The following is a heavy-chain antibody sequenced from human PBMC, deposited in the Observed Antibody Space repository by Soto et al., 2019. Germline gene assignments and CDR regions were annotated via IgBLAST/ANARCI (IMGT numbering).Heavy chain of an antibody. D-gene: IGHD6-19*01. J-gene: IGHJ4*02. Sequence: QVQLQESGPGLVKPSGTLSLICTVSGAPLSSGPWWSWVRQAPGKGLEWIGEVYHTGITNYSPSLTSRLTLSVERSKNQFSLKLTSVTAADTAVYYCARNHQTGWYVIEDWGQGTLVTVSS. V-gene: IGHV4-4*02. CDR1: GAPLSSGPW. CDR3: ARNHQTGWYVIED. CDR2: VYHTGIT.